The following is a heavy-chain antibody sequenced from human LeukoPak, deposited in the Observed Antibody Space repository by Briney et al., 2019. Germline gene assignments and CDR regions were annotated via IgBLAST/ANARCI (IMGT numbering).Heavy chain of an antibody. J-gene: IGHJ6*02. CDR3: ARNVVTRPLYYYGMDV. Sequence: ASVKVSCKASGYTFTSYGISWVRQAPGQGLEWMGWISAYNGNTNYAQKLQGRVTMTTDTSTSTAYMELRSLRSDDTAVYYCARNVVTRPLYYYGMDVWGQGTTVTVSS. V-gene: IGHV1-18*01. CDR2: ISAYNGNT. CDR1: GYTFTSYG. D-gene: IGHD4-23*01.